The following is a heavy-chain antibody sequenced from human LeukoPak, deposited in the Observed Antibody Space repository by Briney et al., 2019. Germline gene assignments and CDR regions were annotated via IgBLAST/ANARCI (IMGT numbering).Heavy chain of an antibody. CDR1: GGSISSYY. Sequence: PSETLSLTCTVSGGSISSYYWSWIRQPPGKGLEWIGYIYYSGSTNYNPSLKSRVTISVDTSKNQFSLKLSSVTAADTAVYYCARVARWEKTGGAVDIWGQGTMVTVSS. V-gene: IGHV4-59*01. CDR2: IYYSGST. D-gene: IGHD1-26*01. CDR3: ARVARWEKTGGAVDI. J-gene: IGHJ3*02.